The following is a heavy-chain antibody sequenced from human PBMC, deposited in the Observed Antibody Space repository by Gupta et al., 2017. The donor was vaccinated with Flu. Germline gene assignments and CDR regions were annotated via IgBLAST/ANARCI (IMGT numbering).Heavy chain of an antibody. Sequence: AIDWVRQAPGKGLEWVTVISYDGNNKEYADSVKGRFTISRDNSKNTLELQMNNLRPEDTAVYYCARTKEGQNFFDYWGQGALVPVSS. J-gene: IGHJ4*02. CDR2: ISYDGNNK. CDR1: A. CDR3: ARTKEGQNFFDY. V-gene: IGHV3-30-3*01.